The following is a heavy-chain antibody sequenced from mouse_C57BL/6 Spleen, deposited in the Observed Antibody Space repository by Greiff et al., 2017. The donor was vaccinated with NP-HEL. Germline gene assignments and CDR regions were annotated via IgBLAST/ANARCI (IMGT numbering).Heavy chain of an antibody. CDR2: IYPGSGST. CDR3: ARRGYYSNIYAMDY. J-gene: IGHJ4*01. CDR1: GYTFTSYW. D-gene: IGHD2-5*01. V-gene: IGHV1-55*01. Sequence: QVQLQQPGAELVKPGASVKMSCKASGYTFTSYWITWVKQRPGQGLEWIGDIYPGSGSTNYNEKFKSKATLTVDTSSSTAYMQLSSLTSEDSAVYYCARRGYYSNIYAMDYWGQGTSVTVSS.